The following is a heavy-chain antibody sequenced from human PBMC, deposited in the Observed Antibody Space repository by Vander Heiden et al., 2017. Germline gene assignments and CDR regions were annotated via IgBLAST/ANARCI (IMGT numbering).Heavy chain of an antibody. CDR2: IDPSGGST. CDR1: GYTSTNYY. D-gene: IGHD2-2*02. V-gene: IGHV1-46*03. J-gene: IGHJ4*02. CDR3: ARGFCTSASCYNYFDY. Sequence: QVQLVQSGAEVKKPGASVKVSCKASGYTSTNYYIHWVRQAPGQGLEWMGIIDPSGGSTTYARRFQGRVTMTRDTSTSTVYMELSSLRSEDTAVYYCARGFCTSASCYNYFDYWGQGTLVTVSS.